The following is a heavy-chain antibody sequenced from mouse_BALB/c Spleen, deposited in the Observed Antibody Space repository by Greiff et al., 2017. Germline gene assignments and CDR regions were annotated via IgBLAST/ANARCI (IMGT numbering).Heavy chain of an antibody. V-gene: IGHV5-17*02. Sequence: EVQRVESGGGLVQPGGSRKLSCAASGFTFSSFGMHWVRQAPEKGLEWVAYISSGSSTIYYADTVKGRFTISRDNPKNTLFLQMTSLRSEDTAMYYCARGSRPSFDYWGQGTTLTVSS. CDR2: ISSGSSTI. CDR3: ARGSRPSFDY. CDR1: GFTFSSFG. J-gene: IGHJ2*01.